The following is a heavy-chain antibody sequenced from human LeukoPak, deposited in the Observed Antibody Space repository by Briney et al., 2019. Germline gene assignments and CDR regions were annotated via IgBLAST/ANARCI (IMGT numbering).Heavy chain of an antibody. D-gene: IGHD1-14*01. CDR3: ARAVMGTLDY. CDR2: ISDGGTVI. CDR1: GFSFSASW. V-gene: IGHV3-74*01. Sequence: GGSLRLSCAASGFSFSASWMYWVRQGTEKGLEWVSRISDGGTVINYADSVQGRFAISRDDAKSTLYLYMNSLRADDTAVYYCARAVMGTLDYWGQGTLVTVSS. J-gene: IGHJ4*02.